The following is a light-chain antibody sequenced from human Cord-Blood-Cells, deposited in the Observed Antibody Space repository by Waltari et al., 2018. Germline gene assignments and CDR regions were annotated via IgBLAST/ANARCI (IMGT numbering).Light chain of an antibody. CDR3: CSYAGSYTWV. CDR1: SSDVGGYNY. CDR2: DVS. Sequence: QSALTQPRSVSGSPGQSVTISCTGTSSDVGGYNYVSWYQQHPGKVPKLMIYDVSKRPSGVPDRFSGSKSGNTASLTISGLQAEDEADDYCCSYAGSYTWVFGGGTKLTVL. V-gene: IGLV2-11*01. J-gene: IGLJ3*02.